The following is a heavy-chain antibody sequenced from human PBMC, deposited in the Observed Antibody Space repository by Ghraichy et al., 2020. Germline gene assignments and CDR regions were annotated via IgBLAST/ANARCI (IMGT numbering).Heavy chain of an antibody. CDR1: GGSFIGYY. D-gene: IGHD3-22*01. J-gene: IGHJ4*02. Sequence: SETLSLTCAVYGGSFIGYYWSWIRQPPGKGLEWIGEINHSGSTNYNPSLKRRVTISVDTSKNQFSLMLSSVTAADTAVYYCARADNYYDSSGYPRGYYFDSWGQVTLVTVSS. CDR3: ARADNYYDSSGYPRGYYFDS. V-gene: IGHV4-34*01. CDR2: INHSGST.